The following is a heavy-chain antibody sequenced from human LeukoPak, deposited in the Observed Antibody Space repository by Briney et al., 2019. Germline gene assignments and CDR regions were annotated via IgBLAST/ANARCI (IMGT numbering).Heavy chain of an antibody. CDR3: ARGDYYDSSGYYRNFDY. CDR2: IYYSGST. CDR1: SGSXX. D-gene: IGHD3-22*01. Sequence: SGSXXXSWIRQPPGKGLXWIGYIYYSGSTNYNPSLKSRVTISVDTSKNQFSLKLSSVTAADTAVYYCARGDYYDSSGYYRNFDYWGQGTLVTVSS. V-gene: IGHV4-61*01. J-gene: IGHJ4*02.